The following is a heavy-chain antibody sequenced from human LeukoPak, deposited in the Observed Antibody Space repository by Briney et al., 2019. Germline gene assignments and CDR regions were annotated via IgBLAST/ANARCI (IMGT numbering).Heavy chain of an antibody. CDR2: ISSTSNHR. CDR1: GFTFRSFS. J-gene: IGHJ4*02. CDR3: AKDPSVDTAMAGDYFDY. D-gene: IGHD5-18*01. Sequence: GGSLRLSCAASGFTFRSFSMTWIRQAPGKGLEWVAAISSTSNHRYHADSVKGRFSISRDNDKNSLFLEMNSLRAEDTAVYYCAKDPSVDTAMAGDYFDYWGQGTLVTVSS. V-gene: IGHV3-21*06.